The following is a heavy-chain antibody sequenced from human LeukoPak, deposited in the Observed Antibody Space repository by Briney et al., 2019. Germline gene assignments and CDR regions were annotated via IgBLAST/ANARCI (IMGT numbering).Heavy chain of an antibody. Sequence: GRSLRLSCAASGFTFSNYDMHWVRQAPGKGLEWVTFILYDGSNEYYADSVKGRFTISRDNSKNTLYLQMNSLRAEDTAVYYCAKLTNSWFDPWGQGTLVAVSS. CDR1: GFTFSNYD. D-gene: IGHD2-2*01. V-gene: IGHV3-30*18. J-gene: IGHJ5*02. CDR3: AKLTNSWFDP. CDR2: ILYDGSNE.